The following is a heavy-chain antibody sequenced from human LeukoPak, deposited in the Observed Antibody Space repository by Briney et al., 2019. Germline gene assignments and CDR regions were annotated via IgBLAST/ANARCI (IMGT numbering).Heavy chain of an antibody. Sequence: ASVKVSCKASGYTFTSYDINWVRQATGQGLEWMGWMNPNSGNTGYAQKFQGRVTITRNTSISTAYMELSSLRSEDTAVYYCATPTGSSSAVDGFDIWGQGTMVTVSS. CDR1: GYTFTSYD. CDR3: ATPTGSSSAVDGFDI. D-gene: IGHD6-13*01. CDR2: MNPNSGNT. J-gene: IGHJ3*02. V-gene: IGHV1-8*03.